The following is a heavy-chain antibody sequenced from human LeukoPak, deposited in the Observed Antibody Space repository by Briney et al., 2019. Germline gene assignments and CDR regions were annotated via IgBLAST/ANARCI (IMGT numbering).Heavy chain of an antibody. V-gene: IGHV3-30*02. J-gene: IGHJ4*02. CDR2: ILYDGTNK. Sequence: GGSLRLSCAASGFTFSSFGMHWVRQAPGQGLEWVAFILYDGTNKYYADSVKGRFTISRDNAKNSLYLQMNSLRAEDTAVYYWAKASAMIVVVSKHFDYGGQGTLVTVHS. CDR1: GFTFSSFG. D-gene: IGHD3-22*01. CDR3: AKASAMIVVVSKHFDY.